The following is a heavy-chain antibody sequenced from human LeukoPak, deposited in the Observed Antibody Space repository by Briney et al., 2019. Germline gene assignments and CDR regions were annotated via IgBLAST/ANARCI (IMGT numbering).Heavy chain of an antibody. D-gene: IGHD4-23*01. CDR2: ISAYNGNT. J-gene: IGHJ4*02. CDR1: GYTFTSYG. Sequence: SVKVSCKASGYTFTSYGISWVRQAPGQGLEWMGWISAYNGNTNYAQKLQGRVTMATDTSTSTAYMELRSLRSDDTAVYYCARDADGGPEGYFDYWGQGTLVTVSS. CDR3: ARDADGGPEGYFDY. V-gene: IGHV1-18*01.